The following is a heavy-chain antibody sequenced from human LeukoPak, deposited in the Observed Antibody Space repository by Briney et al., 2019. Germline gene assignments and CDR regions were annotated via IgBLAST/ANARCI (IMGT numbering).Heavy chain of an antibody. V-gene: IGHV4-59*01. D-gene: IGHD2-2*01. J-gene: IGHJ6*03. CDR3: ARDREYGSTSPYHYYYMDV. Sequence: PSETLSLTCTVSGGSISSYYWSWIRQPPGKGLEWIGYIYYSGSTNYNPSLKSRVTISVDTSKNQFSLKLSSVTAADTAVYYCARDREYGSTSPYHYYYMDVWGKGTTVTVSS. CDR2: IYYSGST. CDR1: GGSISSYY.